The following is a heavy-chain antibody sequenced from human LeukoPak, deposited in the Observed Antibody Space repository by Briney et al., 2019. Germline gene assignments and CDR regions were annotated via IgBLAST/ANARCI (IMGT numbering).Heavy chain of an antibody. D-gene: IGHD4-17*01. CDR2: IIPIFGTA. J-gene: IGHJ2*01. CDR1: GGTFSSYA. Sequence: ASVKVSCKASGGTFSSYAISWVRQAPGQGLEWMGGIIPIFGTANYAQKFQGRVTITTDESTSTAYMELSSLRSDDTAVYYCAREHHDYGDYVDFDLWGRGTLVTVSS. CDR3: AREHHDYGDYVDFDL. V-gene: IGHV1-69*05.